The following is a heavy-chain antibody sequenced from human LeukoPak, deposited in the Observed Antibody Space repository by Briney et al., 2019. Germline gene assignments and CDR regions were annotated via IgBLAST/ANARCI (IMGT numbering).Heavy chain of an antibody. Sequence: SETLSLTCAVYGGSFSGYYWSWIRQPPGKGLEWIGEINHSGSTNYNPSLKSRVTISVDTSKNQFSLKLSSVTAADTAVYYCARFDFWSGYYKSRVDYWGQGTLDTVSS. D-gene: IGHD3-3*01. CDR3: ARFDFWSGYYKSRVDY. J-gene: IGHJ4*02. V-gene: IGHV4-34*01. CDR1: GGSFSGYY. CDR2: INHSGST.